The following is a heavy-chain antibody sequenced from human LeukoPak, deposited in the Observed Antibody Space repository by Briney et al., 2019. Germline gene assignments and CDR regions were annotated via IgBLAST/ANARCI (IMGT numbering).Heavy chain of an antibody. Sequence: GGSLRLSCAASGFAFRSYAMSWVRQAPGKGLEWVSGISGDAGNTDYADSVEGRFTISRDDSKNTVTLQMNSLRVEDSALYYCAKDLGHRSDYWFDWWGQGTLVTVSS. D-gene: IGHD3-16*01. J-gene: IGHJ4*02. CDR1: GFAFRSYA. CDR2: ISGDAGNT. CDR3: AKDLGHRSDYWFDW. V-gene: IGHV3-23*01.